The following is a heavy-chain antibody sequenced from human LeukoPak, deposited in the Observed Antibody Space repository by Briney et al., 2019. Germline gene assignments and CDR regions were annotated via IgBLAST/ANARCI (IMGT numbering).Heavy chain of an antibody. V-gene: IGHV3-9*01. CDR1: GFTFDDYA. D-gene: IGHD6-19*01. CDR2: ISWDSQTR. CDR3: AKDTEQWLVHVYS. J-gene: IGHJ4*02. Sequence: PGRSLRLSCVGSGFTFDDYALHWVRQAPGKGLEWVAGISWDSQTRDYAYSVRGRFTISRDNAKNSLYLQMESLTTDDTAFCYCAKDTEQWLVHVYSWGQGTRVTVSS.